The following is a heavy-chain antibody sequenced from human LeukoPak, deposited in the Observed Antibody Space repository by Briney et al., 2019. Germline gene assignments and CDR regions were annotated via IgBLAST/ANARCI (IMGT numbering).Heavy chain of an antibody. CDR2: IYYSGST. D-gene: IGHD4-17*01. Sequence: PSETLSLTCTVSGGSISSSSYYWGWIRQPPGKGLEWIGSIYYSGSTYYNPSLKGRVTISVDTSKNQFSLKLSSVTAADTAVYYCAGYGDYVGNWFDPWGQGTLVTVSS. CDR3: AGYGDYVGNWFDP. J-gene: IGHJ5*02. V-gene: IGHV4-39*01. CDR1: GGSISSSSYY.